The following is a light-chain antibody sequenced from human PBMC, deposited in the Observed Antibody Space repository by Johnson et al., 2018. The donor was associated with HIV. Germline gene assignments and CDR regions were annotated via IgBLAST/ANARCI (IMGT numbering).Light chain of an antibody. V-gene: IGLV1-51*01. CDR2: DNN. CDR1: TSNIGNNY. J-gene: IGLJ1*01. Sequence: QSALTQPPSVSAAPGQNVTISCSGATSNIGNNYVSWYQQLPGTAPKLLIYDNNKRPSGTPDRFSGSKSGPSATPAITGLQTGDEADYYCGTWECGLGGGVVLGTGTKVTVL. CDR3: GTWECGLGGGVV.